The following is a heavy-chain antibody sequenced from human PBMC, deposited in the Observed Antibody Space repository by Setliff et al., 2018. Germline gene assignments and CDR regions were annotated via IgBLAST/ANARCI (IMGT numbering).Heavy chain of an antibody. CDR2: ISFGGNT. CDR3: ARDPGHRSGTWSLDY. CDR1: GDSISSTYYY. J-gene: IGHJ4*02. V-gene: IGHV4-39*07. Sequence: SETLSLTCTVSGDSISSTYYYWGWIRQPPGKGLEWIGSISFGGNTYYNPSLKSRVTISLHTSKNQFSLKLNSVTAADTAVYSCARDPGHRSGTWSLDYWGQGTLVTVSS.